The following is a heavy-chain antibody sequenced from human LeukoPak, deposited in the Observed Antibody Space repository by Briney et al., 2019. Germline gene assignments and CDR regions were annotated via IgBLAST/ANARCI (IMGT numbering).Heavy chain of an antibody. CDR1: GGSISSSSYY. V-gene: IGHV4-39*01. CDR2: IYYSGST. D-gene: IGHD4-11*01. CDR3: ARQSKGRPDGFDI. Sequence: SETLSLTCTVSGGSISSSSYYWGWIRQPPGKGLEWIGSIYYSGSTYYNPSLKSRVTISVDTSKNQFSLKLSSVTAADTAVYYCARQSKGRPDGFDIWGQGTMVTVSS. J-gene: IGHJ3*02.